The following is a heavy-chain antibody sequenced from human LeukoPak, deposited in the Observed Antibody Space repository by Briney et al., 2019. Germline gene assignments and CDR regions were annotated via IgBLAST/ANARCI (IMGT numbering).Heavy chain of an antibody. CDR3: ARVGIAAAGTLWFDP. Sequence: PSETLSLTCTVSGGSISSYYWSWIRQPPGKGLEWIGYIYYSGSTNYNPSLKSRVTISVDTSKNQFSLKLSSVTAADTAVYYCARVGIAAAGTLWFDPWGQGTLVTVSS. CDR1: GGSISSYY. D-gene: IGHD6-13*01. J-gene: IGHJ5*02. V-gene: IGHV4-59*01. CDR2: IYYSGST.